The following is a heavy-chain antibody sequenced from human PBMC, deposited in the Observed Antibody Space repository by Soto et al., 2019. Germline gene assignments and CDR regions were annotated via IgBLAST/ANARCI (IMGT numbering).Heavy chain of an antibody. CDR2: IKQDGSEK. CDR3: ANLRVFDYMDV. CDR1: GFTFSSYW. V-gene: IGHV3-7*01. D-gene: IGHD6-6*01. Sequence: GESLKISCAASGFTFSSYWMSWVRQAPGKGLEWVANIKQDGSEKYYVDSVKGRFTISRDNAKNSLYLQMNSLRAEDTAVYYCANLRVFDYMDVWGKGTTVTVSS. J-gene: IGHJ6*03.